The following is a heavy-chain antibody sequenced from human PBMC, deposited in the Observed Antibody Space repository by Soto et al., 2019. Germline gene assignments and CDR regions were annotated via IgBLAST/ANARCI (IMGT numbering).Heavy chain of an antibody. CDR2: IYYSGST. CDR3: ARGRQHRVNHHAFYF. D-gene: IGHD6-13*01. CDR1: GGSISSYY. Sequence: PSETLSLTCTVSGGSISSYYWSWIRQPPGKGLEWIGYIYYSGSTNYNPSLKSRVTISVDTSKNQFSLKLSSVTAADTAVYYCARGRQHRVNHHAFYFWGQGTMVTVSS. J-gene: IGHJ3*01. V-gene: IGHV4-59*01.